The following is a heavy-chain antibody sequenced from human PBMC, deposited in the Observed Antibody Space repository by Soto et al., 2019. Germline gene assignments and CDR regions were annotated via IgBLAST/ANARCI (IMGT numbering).Heavy chain of an antibody. CDR3: ARDSYYDSDGWFDP. J-gene: IGHJ5*02. Sequence: SSETLSLTCTVSGGSISSYYWSWIRQPAGKGLEWIGRIYTSGSTNYNPSLKSRVTMSVDTSKNQFSLKLSSVTAADTAVYYCARDSYYDSDGWFDPWGQGTLVTVSS. D-gene: IGHD3-22*01. CDR1: GGSISSYY. V-gene: IGHV4-4*07. CDR2: IYTSGST.